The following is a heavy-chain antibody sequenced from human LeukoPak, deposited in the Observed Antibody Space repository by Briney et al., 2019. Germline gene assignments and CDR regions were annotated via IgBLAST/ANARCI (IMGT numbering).Heavy chain of an antibody. CDR3: ARAPTTHCSSTSCYVWFDP. CDR2: IIPIFGTA. D-gene: IGHD2-2*01. Sequence: SVKVSCKVSGYTLTELSMHWVRQAPGQGLEWMGGIIPIFGTANYAQKFQGRVTITADESTSTAYMELSSLRSEDTAVYYCARAPTTHCSSTSCYVWFDPWGQGTLVTVSS. V-gene: IGHV1-69*13. CDR1: GYTLTELS. J-gene: IGHJ5*02.